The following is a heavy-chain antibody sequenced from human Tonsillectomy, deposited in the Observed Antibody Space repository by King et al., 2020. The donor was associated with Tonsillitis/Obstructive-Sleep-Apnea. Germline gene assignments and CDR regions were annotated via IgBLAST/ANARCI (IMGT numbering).Heavy chain of an antibody. Sequence: VQLQESGPGLVKPSGTLSLTCAVSGGSISSSNWWRWVRQPPGKGLEWIGEIYHSGSTNSNPSLKSRFTISVDKSKNQLSLKLRSVTAADTAVYYCATTTATGAFDIWGQGTMVTVSS. CDR3: ATTTATGAFDI. CDR2: IYHSGST. V-gene: IGHV4-4*02. J-gene: IGHJ3*02. D-gene: IGHD4-17*01. CDR1: GGSISSSNW.